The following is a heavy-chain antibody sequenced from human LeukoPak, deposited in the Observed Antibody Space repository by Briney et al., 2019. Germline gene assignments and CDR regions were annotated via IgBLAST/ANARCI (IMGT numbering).Heavy chain of an antibody. V-gene: IGHV3-21*01. CDR3: AGEYSSSYEIDY. CDR2: ISSSSSYI. CDR1: GFTFSSYS. J-gene: IGHJ4*02. Sequence: GGSLRLSCAASGFTFSSYSMNWVRQAPGKGLEWVSSISSSSSYIYYADSVKGRFTIPRDNAKNSLYLQMNSLRAEDTAVYYCAGEYSSSYEIDYWGQGTLVTVSS. D-gene: IGHD6-6*01.